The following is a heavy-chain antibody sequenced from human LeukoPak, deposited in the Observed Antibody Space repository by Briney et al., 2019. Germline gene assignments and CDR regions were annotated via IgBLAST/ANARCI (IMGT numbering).Heavy chain of an antibody. CDR2: ISAYNGNT. D-gene: IGHD2-2*01. CDR1: GYTFTSYG. V-gene: IGHV1-18*01. J-gene: IGHJ5*02. CDR3: ARGLRYCSSTSCYPFDP. Sequence: PWASVKVSCTASGYTFTSYGISWVRQAPGQGLEWMGWISAYNGNTNYAQKLQGRVTMTTDTSTSTAYMELRSLRSDDTAVYYCARGLRYCSSTSCYPFDPWGQGTLVTVSS.